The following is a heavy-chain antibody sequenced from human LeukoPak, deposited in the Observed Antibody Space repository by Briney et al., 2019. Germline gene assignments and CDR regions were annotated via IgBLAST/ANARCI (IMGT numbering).Heavy chain of an antibody. CDR3: AKDAGYRYSGSSWHYFDY. V-gene: IGHV3-23*01. CDR1: GFTFSDYT. Sequence: GGSLRLSCAASGFTFSDYTMCWVRQGPGKGLEWVSGISASGGSTYYTDSLKGRLTISRDNSKNTLYLQMNSLRADDTAVYYCAKDAGYRYSGSSWHYFDYWGQGTLVTVSS. D-gene: IGHD1-26*01. J-gene: IGHJ4*02. CDR2: ISASGGST.